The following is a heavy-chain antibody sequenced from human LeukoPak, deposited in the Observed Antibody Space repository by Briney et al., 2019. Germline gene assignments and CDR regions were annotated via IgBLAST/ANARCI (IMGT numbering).Heavy chain of an antibody. CDR2: INWNGGST. J-gene: IGHJ4*02. V-gene: IGHV3-20*04. D-gene: IGHD1-20*01. Sequence: PGGSLRLSCAASGFTFDDYGMSWVRQAPGKGLEWVSGINWNGGSTGYADSVKGRFTISRDNAKNSLYLQMNSLRAEDTALYYCARGQGYNWNDVFDYWGQGTLVTVSS. CDR1: GFTFDDYG. CDR3: ARGQGYNWNDVFDY.